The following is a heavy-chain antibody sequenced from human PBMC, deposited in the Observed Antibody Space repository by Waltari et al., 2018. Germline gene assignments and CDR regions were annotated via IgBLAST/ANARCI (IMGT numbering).Heavy chain of an antibody. CDR2: IFYSCST. V-gene: IGHV4-39*07. CDR1: GGTFSSSSYY. CDR3: ARDLIAVAGTMLDY. Sequence: QLQLQESGPGLVKPSETLSLTCTVSGGTFSSSSYYWGCLRQPPGKGLEWIGSIFYSCSTYDHPSLKSRVTRTVDTSKTQFSLKLSSVTAADTAVYYCARDLIAVAGTMLDYWGQGTLVTVSS. D-gene: IGHD6-19*01. J-gene: IGHJ4*02.